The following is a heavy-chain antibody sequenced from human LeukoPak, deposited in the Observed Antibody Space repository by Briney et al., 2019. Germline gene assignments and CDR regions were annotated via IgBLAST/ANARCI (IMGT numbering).Heavy chain of an antibody. CDR1: GFTFSSYA. D-gene: IGHD3-10*01. CDR3: ARDSLGDPTYYFDY. Sequence: QAGGSLRLSCAASGFTFSSYAMHWVRQAPGKGLEWVAVISYDGSNKYYADSVKGRFTISRDNSKNTLYLQMNSLRAEDTAVYYCARDSLGDPTYYFDYWGRGTLVTVSS. J-gene: IGHJ4*02. V-gene: IGHV3-30*04. CDR2: ISYDGSNK.